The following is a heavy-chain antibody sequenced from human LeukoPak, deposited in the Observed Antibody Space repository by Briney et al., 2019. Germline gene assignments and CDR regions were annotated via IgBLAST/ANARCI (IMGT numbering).Heavy chain of an antibody. Sequence: SETLSLTCAVYGGSFSGYYWSWIRQPPGKGLEWIGKINHSGSTNYNPSLKSRVTISVDTSKNQFSLKLSSVTAADTAVYYCARGRLRYFDWFVFDIWGQGTMVTVSS. D-gene: IGHD3-9*01. CDR1: GGSFSGYY. CDR3: ARGRLRYFDWFVFDI. V-gene: IGHV4-34*01. CDR2: INHSGST. J-gene: IGHJ3*02.